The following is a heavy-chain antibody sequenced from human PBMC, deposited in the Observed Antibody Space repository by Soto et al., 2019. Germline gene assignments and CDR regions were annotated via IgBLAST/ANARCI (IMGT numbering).Heavy chain of an antibody. CDR2: INWNGGAI. Sequence: EVQLVESGGGLVQPGRSLRLSCAASGFTFDDFAMHWVRQAPGKGLEWVSGINWNGGAIGYADSAKGRFTISRDNAKNSLYLQMNSLRVEDTALYYCVRGSHSDYGDHGYFEFWGQGSLVTVSS. J-gene: IGHJ4*02. CDR3: VRGSHSDYGDHGYFEF. D-gene: IGHD4-17*01. V-gene: IGHV3-9*01. CDR1: GFTFDDFA.